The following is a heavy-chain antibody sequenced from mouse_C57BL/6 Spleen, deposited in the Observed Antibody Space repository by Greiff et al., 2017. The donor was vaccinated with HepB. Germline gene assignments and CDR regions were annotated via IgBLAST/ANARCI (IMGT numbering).Heavy chain of an antibody. CDR3: TREGLDHYYAMDY. CDR2: IDPETGGT. Sequence: VHLVESGAELVRPGASVTLSCKASGYTFTDYEMHWVKQTPVHGLEWIGAIDPETGGTAYNQKFKGKAILTADKSSSTAYMELRSLTSEDSAVYYCTREGLDHYYAMDYWGQGTSVTVSS. CDR1: GYTFTDYE. J-gene: IGHJ4*01. V-gene: IGHV1-15*01.